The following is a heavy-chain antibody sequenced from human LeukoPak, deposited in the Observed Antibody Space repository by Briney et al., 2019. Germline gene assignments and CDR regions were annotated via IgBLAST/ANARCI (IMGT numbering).Heavy chain of an antibody. V-gene: IGHV3-53*01. D-gene: IGHD3-22*01. CDR3: ARERYYYDSSGYSSGRDYYYYYGMDV. J-gene: IGHJ6*02. CDR2: IYSGGST. Sequence: GGSLRLSCAASGFTVSSNYMSWVRQAPGKGLEWVSVIYSGGSTYYADSVKGRFTISRDNAKNSLYLQMNSLRAEDTAVYYCARERYYYDSSGYSSGRDYYYYYGMDVWGQGTTVTVSS. CDR1: GFTVSSNY.